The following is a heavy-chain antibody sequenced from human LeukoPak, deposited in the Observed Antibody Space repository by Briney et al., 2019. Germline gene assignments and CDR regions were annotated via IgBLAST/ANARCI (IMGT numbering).Heavy chain of an antibody. J-gene: IGHJ6*03. V-gene: IGHV1-18*01. Sequence: ASVKVSCKASGYTFTSYGISWVRQAPGQGLEWMGWISGYYGNTNYAQKLQGRVTMTTDTSTSTAYMDLRSLRSDDTAVYYCARADGTSYGSQFYYYYMDVWGKGTTVTISS. CDR3: ARADGTSYGSQFYYYYMDV. D-gene: IGHD5-18*01. CDR2: ISGYYGNT. CDR1: GYTFTSYG.